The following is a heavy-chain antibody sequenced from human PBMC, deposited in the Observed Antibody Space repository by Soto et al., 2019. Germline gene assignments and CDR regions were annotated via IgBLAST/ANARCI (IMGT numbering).Heavy chain of an antibody. D-gene: IGHD6-13*01. CDR1: GFTFSSYS. Sequence: GGSLRLSCAASGFTFSSYSMNWFRQAPGKGLEWVSSISSSSSYIYYADSVKGRFTISRDNAKNSLYLQMNSLRAEDTAVYYCAREEQQLTSGDYWGQGTLVTVSS. CDR2: ISSSSSYI. J-gene: IGHJ4*02. CDR3: AREEQQLTSGDY. V-gene: IGHV3-21*01.